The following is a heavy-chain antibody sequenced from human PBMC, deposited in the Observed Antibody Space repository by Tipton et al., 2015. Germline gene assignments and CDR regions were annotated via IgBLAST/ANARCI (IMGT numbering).Heavy chain of an antibody. Sequence: TNYNPSLESRVSISVDTSKTQFSLEMRSVTATDTAVYYCARVSYLNGRAFDIWGPGTLVTVSS. D-gene: IGHD3-16*02. CDR3: ARVSYLNGRAFDI. CDR2: T. J-gene: IGHJ3*02. V-gene: IGHV4-59*01.